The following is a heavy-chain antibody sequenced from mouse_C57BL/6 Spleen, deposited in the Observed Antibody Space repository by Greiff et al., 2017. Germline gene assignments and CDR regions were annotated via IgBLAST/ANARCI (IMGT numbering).Heavy chain of an antibody. J-gene: IGHJ3*01. CDR2: IWSDGST. D-gene: IGHD3-2*02. CDR1: GFSLTSYG. CDR3: TRADSAGYWFAY. Sequence: VQLQQSGPGLVAPSQSLSITCTVSGFSLTSYGVHWVRQPTGKGLEWLVVIWSDGSTTYNSALTSRLSISKDNSKSQGFLKMNSHHTDDTAMYCCTRADSAGYWFAYGGQGTLVTVSA. V-gene: IGHV2-6*03.